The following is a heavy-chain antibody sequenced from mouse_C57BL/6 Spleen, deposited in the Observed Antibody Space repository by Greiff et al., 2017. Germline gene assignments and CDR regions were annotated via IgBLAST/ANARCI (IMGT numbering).Heavy chain of an antibody. V-gene: IGHV1-5*01. CDR2: IYPGNSDT. CDR3: TRRGIYYDYDVAWFAY. D-gene: IGHD2-4*01. Sequence: VQLQQSGTVLARPGASVKMSCKTSGYTFTSYWMHWVKQRPGQGLEWIGAIYPGNSDTSYNQKFKGKAKLTAVTSASTAYMELSSLTNEDSAVYYCTRRGIYYDYDVAWFAYWGQGTLVTVSA. J-gene: IGHJ3*01. CDR1: GYTFTSYW.